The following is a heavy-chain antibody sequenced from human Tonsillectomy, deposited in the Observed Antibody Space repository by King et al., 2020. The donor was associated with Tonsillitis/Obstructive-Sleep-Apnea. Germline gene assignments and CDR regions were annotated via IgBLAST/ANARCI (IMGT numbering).Heavy chain of an antibody. J-gene: IGHJ4*02. D-gene: IGHD1-26*01. CDR1: GFTFSSYE. V-gene: IGHV3-48*03. Sequence: VQLVESGGGLVQPGGSLRLSCAASGFTFSSYEMNWVRQAPGKGLEWVSYISSSGSTIYYADSVKGRFTISRDNAKNSLYLQMNSLRAEDTAVYYCARPNYGSPLDYWGQGTLGTVSS. CDR2: ISSSGSTI. CDR3: ARPNYGSPLDY.